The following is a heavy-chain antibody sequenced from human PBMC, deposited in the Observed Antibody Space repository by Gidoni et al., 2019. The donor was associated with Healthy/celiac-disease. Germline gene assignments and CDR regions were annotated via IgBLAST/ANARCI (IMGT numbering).Heavy chain of an antibody. CDR3: ARDVGAQYYFDY. Sequence: QVQLVESGGGVVQPGRSLRLSCAASGFTFSSYAMHWFRQAPGKGLEWVAVISYDGSNKYYADSVKGRFTISRDNSKNTLYLQMNSLRAEDTAVYYCARDVGAQYYFDYWGQGTLVTVSS. CDR1: GFTFSSYA. CDR2: ISYDGSNK. J-gene: IGHJ4*02. D-gene: IGHD1-26*01. V-gene: IGHV3-30*04.